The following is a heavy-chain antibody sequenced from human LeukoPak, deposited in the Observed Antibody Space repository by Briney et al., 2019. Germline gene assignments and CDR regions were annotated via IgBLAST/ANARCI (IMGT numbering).Heavy chain of an antibody. V-gene: IGHV3-30-3*01. Sequence: PGGSLRLSYAASGFTFSSYAMHWVRQAPGKGLEWVAVISYDGSNKYYADSVKGRFTISRDNSKNTLYLQMNSLRAEDTAVYYCASMVRGVIGGHFDYWGQGTLVTVSS. CDR2: ISYDGSNK. CDR1: GFTFSSYA. D-gene: IGHD3-10*01. J-gene: IGHJ4*02. CDR3: ASMVRGVIGGHFDY.